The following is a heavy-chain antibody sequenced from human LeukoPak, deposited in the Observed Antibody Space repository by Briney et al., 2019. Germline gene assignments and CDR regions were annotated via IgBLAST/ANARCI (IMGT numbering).Heavy chain of an antibody. CDR1: GFTFNEYW. CDR3: ARGEHRLAAAGTSAFDL. J-gene: IGHJ3*01. Sequence: GGSLSLSCADSGFTFNEYWMHWVRQAPGKGLAWVSHINRDGGLTNYADSVKGRFTISRDNARNTLYLQMNSLRADDTAIYFFARGEHRLAAAGTSAFDLGGQGTLLTVPP. D-gene: IGHD6-13*01. V-gene: IGHV3-74*01. CDR2: INRDGGLT.